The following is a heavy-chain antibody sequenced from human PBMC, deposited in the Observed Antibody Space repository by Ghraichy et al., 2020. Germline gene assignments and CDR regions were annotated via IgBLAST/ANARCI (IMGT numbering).Heavy chain of an antibody. V-gene: IGHV3-74*01. CDR1: GFTFGNYW. CDR3: ARDRAYCISTNCYEYGMDV. D-gene: IGHD2-2*01. J-gene: IGHJ6*02. CDR2: INTDGSST. Sequence: GESLNISCAASGFTFGNYWMHWVRQGPGKGLVWVSRINTDGSSTTYADSAKGRFTISRDNAKNTLYLQMNSLRAEDTAVYYCARDRAYCISTNCYEYGMDVWGQGTTVTVSS.